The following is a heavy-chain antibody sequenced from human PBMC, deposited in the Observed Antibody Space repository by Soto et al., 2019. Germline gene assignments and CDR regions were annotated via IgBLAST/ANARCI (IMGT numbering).Heavy chain of an antibody. D-gene: IGHD6-13*01. J-gene: IGHJ6*03. Sequence: GGSLRLSYAASGFTFSSYSMNWVRQAPGKGLEWVSSISSSSSYIYYADSVKGRFTISRDNAKNSLYLQMNSLRAEDTAVYYCASLVRAGIAAAGKPYYYYYYYMDVWGKGTTVTVSS. CDR2: ISSSSSYI. CDR3: ASLVRAGIAAAGKPYYYYYYYMDV. V-gene: IGHV3-21*01. CDR1: GFTFSSYS.